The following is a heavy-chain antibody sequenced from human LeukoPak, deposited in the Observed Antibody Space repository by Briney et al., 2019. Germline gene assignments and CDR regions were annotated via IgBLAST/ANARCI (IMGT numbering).Heavy chain of an antibody. D-gene: IGHD3-22*01. CDR2: ISGSGYST. CDR1: GFTFSSYW. Sequence: PGGSLRLSCAASGFTFSSYWMNWARQAPGKGLEWVSAISGSGYSTYYADSVKGRFTISRDNSKNTLYLQVNSLRAEDTAVYYCAKPPYGNSDYYPFDSWGQGTLVSVSS. CDR3: AKPPYGNSDYYPFDS. J-gene: IGHJ4*02. V-gene: IGHV3-23*01.